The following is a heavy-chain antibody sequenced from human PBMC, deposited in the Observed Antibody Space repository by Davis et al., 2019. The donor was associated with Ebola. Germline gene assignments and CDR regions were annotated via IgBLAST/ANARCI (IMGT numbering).Heavy chain of an antibody. CDR1: GYTFTNYD. J-gene: IGHJ6*02. CDR2: MNPNSGNT. Sequence: ASVKVSCKASGYTFTNYDINWVRQATGQGLEWLGWMNPNSGNTGYAQKFQGRVTMTRNTSISTAYMELSSLRSEDTAVYYCARVCGSCYLWVWDYGMDVWGQGTTVTVSS. D-gene: IGHD2-15*01. CDR3: ARVCGSCYLWVWDYGMDV. V-gene: IGHV1-8*01.